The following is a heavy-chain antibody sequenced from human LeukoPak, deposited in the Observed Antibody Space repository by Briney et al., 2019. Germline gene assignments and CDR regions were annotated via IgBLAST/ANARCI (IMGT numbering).Heavy chain of an antibody. J-gene: IGHJ4*02. CDR1: GGSISSGGYY. CDR2: IYYSGST. CDR3: ARDSYYYDSSGHEPAGFDY. V-gene: IGHV4-31*03. D-gene: IGHD3-22*01. Sequence: SETLSLTCTVSGGSISSGGYYWSWIRQHPGKGLEWIGYIYYSGSTYYNPSLKSRVTISVDTSKNQFSLKLSSVTAADTAVYYCARDSYYYDSSGHEPAGFDYWGQGTLVTVSS.